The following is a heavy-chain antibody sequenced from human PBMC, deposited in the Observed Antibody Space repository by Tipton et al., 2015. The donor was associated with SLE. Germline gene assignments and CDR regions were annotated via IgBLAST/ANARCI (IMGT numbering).Heavy chain of an antibody. V-gene: IGHV4-61*09. CDR1: GGSISSGSYY. CDR2: IYTSGST. CDR3: ARVATAPAVAGRRGDY. D-gene: IGHD6-19*01. J-gene: IGHJ4*02. Sequence: TLSLTCTSSGGSISSGSYYWSWIRQPAGKGLEWIGHIYTSGSTNYNPSLKSRVTISVDTSKNQFSLKLSSVTAADTAVYYCARVATAPAVAGRRGDYWGQGILVTVSS.